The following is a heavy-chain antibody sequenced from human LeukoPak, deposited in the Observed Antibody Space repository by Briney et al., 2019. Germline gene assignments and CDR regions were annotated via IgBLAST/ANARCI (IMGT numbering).Heavy chain of an antibody. CDR1: GFTFSSYW. D-gene: IGHD2-15*01. V-gene: IGHV3-74*01. J-gene: IGHJ6*02. Sequence: GGSLRLSCAASGFTFSSYWMHWVRQAPGKGRVWVSRINSDGSSTIYADSVKGRFTISSDNANTTLYLQMNSLRAEDTAVYYCAVLVRYYYYGMDVWGQGTTVTASS. CDR3: AVLVRYYYYGMDV. CDR2: INSDGSST.